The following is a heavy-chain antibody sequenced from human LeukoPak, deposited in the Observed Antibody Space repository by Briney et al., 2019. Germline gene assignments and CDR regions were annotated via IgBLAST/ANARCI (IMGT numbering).Heavy chain of an antibody. V-gene: IGHV3-15*01. Sequence: GGSLRLSCAASQFTFTNAWLSCVRQAPGEGREWVGHIKRKTDCDTTDYAARAEGRFTISRDDSKSTLYRQMNSLKTEHTTVDYCTPANAVPLSDYWGQG. CDR3: TPANAVPLSDY. CDR1: QFTFTNAW. D-gene: IGHD6-19*01. J-gene: IGHJ4*02. CDR2: IKRKTDCDTT.